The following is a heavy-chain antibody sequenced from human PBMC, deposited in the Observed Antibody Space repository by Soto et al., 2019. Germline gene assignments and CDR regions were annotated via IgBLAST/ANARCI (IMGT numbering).Heavy chain of an antibody. CDR3: ARDGGGIADV. D-gene: IGHD2-21*01. Sequence: QAQLVQSGAEVKKPGASVKVSCKASGYSFVGYNISWVRQAPGQGLEWMGCIRPYNGDTNYAQKVQGRVTVTTATATSTAYMELGSVRSDDTAVYYCARDGGGIADVWGQGTPVTVS. CDR2: IRPYNGDT. CDR1: GYSFVGYN. J-gene: IGHJ6*02. V-gene: IGHV1-18*04.